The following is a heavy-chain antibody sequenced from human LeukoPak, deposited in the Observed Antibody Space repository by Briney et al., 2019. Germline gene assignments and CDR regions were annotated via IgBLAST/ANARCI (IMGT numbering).Heavy chain of an antibody. D-gene: IGHD3-9*01. CDR1: GGTFSSYA. J-gene: IGHJ4*02. CDR2: IIPIFGTA. V-gene: IGHV1-69*06. CDR3: ARSPDILTGENFDY. Sequence: SVKVSCKASGGTFSSYAISWVRQAPGPGLEWMGGIIPIFGTANYAQKFQGRVTITADKSTSTAYMELSSLRSEDTAVYYCARSPDILTGENFDYWGQGTLVTVSS.